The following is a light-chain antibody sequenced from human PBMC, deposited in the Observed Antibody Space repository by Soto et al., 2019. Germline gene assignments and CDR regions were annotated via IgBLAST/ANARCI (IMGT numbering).Light chain of an antibody. CDR3: TSYTSSGPWV. CDR2: EVN. CDR1: SGDVGGYNY. V-gene: IGLV2-14*01. Sequence: QSALTQPASVSGSPGQSITISCTGTSGDVGGYNYVSWYQLDPGKAPKLIIYEVNNRPSGVSNRFSGSKSGNTASLTISGLQAEDEADYYCTSYTSSGPWVFGGGTKVTGL. J-gene: IGLJ3*02.